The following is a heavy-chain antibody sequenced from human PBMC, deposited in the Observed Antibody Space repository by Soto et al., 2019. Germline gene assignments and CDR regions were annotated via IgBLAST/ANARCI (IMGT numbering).Heavy chain of an antibody. V-gene: IGHV3-13*01. D-gene: IGHD6-13*01. CDR2: IATAGDT. J-gene: IGHJ4*02. Sequence: GGSLRLSCEASGFTFSGFDMHWVRQPTGKGLEWVSSIATAGDTYYAASVKGRFTTSRDNAKNSLSLQMNSLRAGDIAVYFCAASQEIGTHFGDSWGKGPQVTVSS. CDR1: GFTFSGFD. CDR3: AASQEIGTHFGDS.